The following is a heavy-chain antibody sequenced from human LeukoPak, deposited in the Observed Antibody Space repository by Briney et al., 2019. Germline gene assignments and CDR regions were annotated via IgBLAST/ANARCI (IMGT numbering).Heavy chain of an antibody. V-gene: IGHV3-7*01. CDR3: ARERYCSGGSCYPDTFDV. Sequence: GGSLRLSCAASGFTFRSYWMSWVRQAPGKGLEWVATIKHDGSQKYYVDSVKGRFTISRDNAKNSLYLQMNSLRAEDTAVYYCARERYCSGGSCYPDTFDVWGQGTMVTVSS. CDR2: IKHDGSQK. J-gene: IGHJ3*01. CDR1: GFTFRSYW. D-gene: IGHD2-15*01.